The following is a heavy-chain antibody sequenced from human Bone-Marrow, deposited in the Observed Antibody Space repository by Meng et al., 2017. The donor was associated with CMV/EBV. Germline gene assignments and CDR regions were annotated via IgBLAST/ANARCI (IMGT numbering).Heavy chain of an antibody. Sequence: ASVKVSCKASGYTFTSYGISWVRQAPGQGLEWMGWISAYNGNTNYAQKLQGRVTMTTETSTSTAYMELRSLRSDDTAVYYCAREHIMITFGGASFYDYWGQGTLVTVSS. D-gene: IGHD3-16*01. CDR2: ISAYNGNT. J-gene: IGHJ4*02. CDR1: GYTFTSYG. CDR3: AREHIMITFGGASFYDY. V-gene: IGHV1-18*01.